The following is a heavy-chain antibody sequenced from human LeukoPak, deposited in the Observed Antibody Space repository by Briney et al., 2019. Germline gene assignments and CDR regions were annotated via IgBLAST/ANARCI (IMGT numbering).Heavy chain of an antibody. CDR3: ARDGGYYYGMDV. Sequence: GGSLRLSCAASGFTFSSYDMHWVRHATGKGLEWVSAIGTAGDTYYPGSVKGRFTISRENAKNSLYLQMNSLRAGDTAVYYCARDGGYYYGMDVWGQGATVTVSS. CDR1: GFTFSSYD. J-gene: IGHJ6*02. CDR2: IGTAGDT. V-gene: IGHV3-13*01. D-gene: IGHD3-10*01.